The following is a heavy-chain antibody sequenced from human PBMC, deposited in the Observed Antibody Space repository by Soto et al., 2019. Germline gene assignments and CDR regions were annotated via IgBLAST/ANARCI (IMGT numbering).Heavy chain of an antibody. D-gene: IGHD2-15*01. CDR2: IYHTGST. J-gene: IGHJ4*02. Sequence: SETLSLTCAVSGTSISSTFWWTWVRQPPGKGLEWIGEIYHTGSTKYNPSLKSRVTISVDKANNHFSLELRTVTVADTAVYYCATLPPRIVVVKTELPTWGQGTLVTVSS. V-gene: IGHV4-4*02. CDR3: ATLPPRIVVVKTELPT. CDR1: GTSISSTFW.